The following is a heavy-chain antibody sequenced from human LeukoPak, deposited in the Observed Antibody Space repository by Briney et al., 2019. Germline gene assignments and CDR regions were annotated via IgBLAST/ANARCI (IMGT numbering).Heavy chain of an antibody. CDR1: GGSISSSSYY. Sequence: SETLSLTCTVSGGSISSSSYYWGWIRQPPGKGLEWIGSIYYSGSTYYNPSLKSRVTISVDTSKNQFSLKLSSVTAADTAVYYCARDRGTWNDDGFDYWGQGTLVTVSS. V-gene: IGHV4-39*07. CDR3: ARDRGTWNDDGFDY. D-gene: IGHD1-1*01. J-gene: IGHJ4*02. CDR2: IYYSGST.